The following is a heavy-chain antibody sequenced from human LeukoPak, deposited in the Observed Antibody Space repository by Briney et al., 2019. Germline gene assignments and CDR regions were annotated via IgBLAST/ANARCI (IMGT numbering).Heavy chain of an antibody. J-gene: IGHJ4*02. D-gene: IGHD1-26*01. V-gene: IGHV3-64*02. CDR2: ISSNGGST. CDR1: GFTFSSYA. Sequence: GGSLRLSCAASGFTFSSYAMHWVRQAPGKGLEYVSAISSNGGSTYYADSVKGRFTISRDNSKNTLYLQMGSLRAEDMAVYYCSKEATVGGIFGSWGQGILVTVSS. CDR3: SKEATVGGIFGS.